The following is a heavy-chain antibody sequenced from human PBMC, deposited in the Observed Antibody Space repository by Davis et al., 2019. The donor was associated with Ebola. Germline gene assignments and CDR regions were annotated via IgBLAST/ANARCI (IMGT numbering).Heavy chain of an antibody. CDR3: ARRVGARSGFDY. D-gene: IGHD1-26*01. CDR2: LKPSDGST. J-gene: IGHJ4*02. CDR1: GYTFTSHK. Sequence: AASVKVSCKASGYTFTSHKMHWLRQAPGQGLEWMGILKPSDGSTSYAQNFQGRVSMTRDTSTSTVYMELSSLRSEDTAVYYCARRVGARSGFDYWGQGSLVTVSS. V-gene: IGHV1-46*01.